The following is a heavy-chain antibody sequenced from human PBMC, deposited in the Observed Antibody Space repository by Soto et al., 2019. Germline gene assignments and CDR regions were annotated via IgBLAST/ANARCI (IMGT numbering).Heavy chain of an antibody. CDR3: ARADYYGSGSYYNGGEAFDI. V-gene: IGHV1-18*01. CDR2: ISAYNGNT. CDR1: GYTFTSYG. Sequence: ASVKVSCKASGYTFTSYGISWVRQAPGQGLEWMGWISAYNGNTNYAQKLQGRVTMTTDTSTSTAYMELRSLRSDDTAVYYCARADYYGSGSYYNGGEAFDIWGQGKMVTVSS. D-gene: IGHD3-10*01. J-gene: IGHJ3*02.